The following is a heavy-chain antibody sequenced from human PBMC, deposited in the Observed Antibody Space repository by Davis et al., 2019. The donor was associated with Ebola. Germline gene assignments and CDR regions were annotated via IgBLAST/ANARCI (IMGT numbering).Heavy chain of an antibody. D-gene: IGHD6-6*01. CDR2: IYYSGST. V-gene: IGHV4-59*08. J-gene: IGHJ6*02. CDR3: ARVPYPGIAARPDPDYYYYGMDV. Sequence: PSETLSLTCTVSGGSISSYYWSWIRQPPGKGLEWIGYIYYSGSTNYNPSLKSRVTISVDTSKNQFSLKLSSVTAADTAVYYCARVPYPGIAARPDPDYYYYGMDVWGQGTTVTVSS. CDR1: GGSISSYY.